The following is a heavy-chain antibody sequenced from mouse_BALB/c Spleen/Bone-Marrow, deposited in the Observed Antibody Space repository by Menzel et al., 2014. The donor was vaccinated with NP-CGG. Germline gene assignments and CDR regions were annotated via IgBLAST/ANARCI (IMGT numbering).Heavy chain of an antibody. V-gene: IGHV1-80*01. CDR3: ARQYGNYFDY. D-gene: IGHD2-10*02. CDR1: GYAFSSYW. Sequence: VKLVESGAELVRPGSSVKISCKASGYAFSSYWMNWVKQRPGQGLEWIGRIYPGDGDTNYNGKFKGKATLTADKSSSTAYMQLSSLTSEDSAVYFCARQYGNYFDYWGQGTTLTVSS. CDR2: IYPGDGDT. J-gene: IGHJ2*01.